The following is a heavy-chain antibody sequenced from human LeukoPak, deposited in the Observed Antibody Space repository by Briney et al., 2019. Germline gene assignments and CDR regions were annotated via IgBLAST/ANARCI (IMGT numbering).Heavy chain of an antibody. D-gene: IGHD6-13*01. CDR2: IYYSGNT. CDR1: GASISSSAYY. CDR3: ARLVAAAGTFDY. V-gene: IGHV4-39*01. Sequence: SETLSLTCTVSGASISSSAYYWGWIRQPPGKGLEWIGSIYYSGNTYYNPSLKSRVTISVDTSKNQFSLKLSSVTAADTAVYYCARLVAAAGTFDYWGQGTLVTVSS. J-gene: IGHJ4*02.